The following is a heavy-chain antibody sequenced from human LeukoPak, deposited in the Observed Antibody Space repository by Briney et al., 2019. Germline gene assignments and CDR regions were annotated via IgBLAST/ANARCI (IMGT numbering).Heavy chain of an antibody. V-gene: IGHV4-39*07. CDR2: IYYSGST. Sequence: KPSETLSPTCTVSGGSISSSSYYWGWIRQPPGKGLEWIGSIYYSGSTYYNPSLKSRVTISVDTSKNQFSLKLSSVTAADTAVYYCARSSLYHRYAFDIWGQGTMVTVSS. CDR3: ARSSLYHRYAFDI. D-gene: IGHD3-16*01. J-gene: IGHJ3*02. CDR1: GGSISSSSYY.